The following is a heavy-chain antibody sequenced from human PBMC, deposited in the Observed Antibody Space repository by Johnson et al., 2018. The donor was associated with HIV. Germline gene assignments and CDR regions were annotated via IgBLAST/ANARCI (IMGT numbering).Heavy chain of an antibody. V-gene: IGHV3-23*04. CDR1: GFTFSSYA. Sequence: VQLVESGGGLVQPGGSLRLSCAASGFTFSSYAMSLVRQAPGKGLEWVSAISGSGGSTYYADSVKCRFTISRDNSKNTLYLQMNSLRAEDTAVYYCAKDPSALSITGTSDAFDIWGQGTMVTVSS. CDR2: ISGSGGST. CDR3: AKDPSALSITGTSDAFDI. J-gene: IGHJ3*02. D-gene: IGHD1-20*01.